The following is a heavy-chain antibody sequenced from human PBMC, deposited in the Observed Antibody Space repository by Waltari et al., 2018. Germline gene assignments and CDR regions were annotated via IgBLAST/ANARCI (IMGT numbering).Heavy chain of an antibody. V-gene: IGHV3-74*01. CDR1: GFAFSSFW. CDR3: ARDSPSWI. Sequence: EGQLVESGGGLVQPGGSLKLSCPASGFAFSSFWMHWVRQVPGQGLGWVSRINSDGSDTSYADSVRGRFTVSRDNAKNMVYLQMKSLRAEDTAIYYCARDSPSWIWGQGTMVSVSS. CDR2: INSDGSDT. J-gene: IGHJ3*02.